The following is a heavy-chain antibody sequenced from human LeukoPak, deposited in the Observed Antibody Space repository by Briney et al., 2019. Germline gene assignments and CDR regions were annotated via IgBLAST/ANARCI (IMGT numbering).Heavy chain of an antibody. Sequence: SETLSLTCTVSGGSISSSSYYWGWIRQPPGKGLEWIGSIYYSGSTYYNPSLKSRVTISVDTSKNQFSLKLSSVTAADTAVYYCARHLGDIVVVVAATSNWFDPWGQGTLVTVSS. J-gene: IGHJ5*02. CDR2: IYYSGST. D-gene: IGHD2-15*01. CDR3: ARHLGDIVVVVAATSNWFDP. V-gene: IGHV4-39*01. CDR1: GGSISSSSYY.